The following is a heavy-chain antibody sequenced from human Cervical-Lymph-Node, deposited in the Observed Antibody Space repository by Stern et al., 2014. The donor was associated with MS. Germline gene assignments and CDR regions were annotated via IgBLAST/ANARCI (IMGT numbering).Heavy chain of an antibody. J-gene: IGHJ4*02. CDR2: IYTGGSAT. CDR1: GYKFSIYW. V-gene: IGHV5-51*01. CDR3: ARQTTAWASDV. D-gene: IGHD1-14*01. Sequence: EVQLVESGAELIRPGESLKISWKGSGYKFSIYWIAWVRQMPGKGLAWMWIIYTGGSATRYSPSFPVQVTLYADKSTSTVYLQWSSLNASDTAMYFCARQTTAWASDVWGQGTLVTVSS.